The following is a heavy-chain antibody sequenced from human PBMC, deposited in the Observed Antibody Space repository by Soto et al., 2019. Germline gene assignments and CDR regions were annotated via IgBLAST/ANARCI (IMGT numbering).Heavy chain of an antibody. J-gene: IGHJ4*02. V-gene: IGHV3-7*05. D-gene: IGHD2-15*01. CDR3: ARDAYSTKATFDF. Sequence: EVQLVESGGGLVQPGGSLRLSCAASGFTFSVSWMSWVRQAPGKGLEWVANIKQDGREKYYVDSVKGRFTISRDNAKNSLYLQINSLRAEDTAVYYCARDAYSTKATFDFWGQGTLVTVSS. CDR2: IKQDGREK. CDR1: GFTFSVSW.